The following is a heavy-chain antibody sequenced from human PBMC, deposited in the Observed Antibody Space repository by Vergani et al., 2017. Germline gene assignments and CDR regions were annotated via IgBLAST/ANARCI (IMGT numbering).Heavy chain of an antibody. CDR3: ARAGGSIAARVFDY. D-gene: IGHD6-6*01. V-gene: IGHV4-59*01. J-gene: IGHJ4*02. CDR2: IYYSGST. CDR1: GGSISSYY. Sequence: QVQLQESGPGLVKPSETLSLTCTVSGGSISSYYWSWIRQPPGKGLEWIGYIYYSGSTNYNPSLKSRVTISVDTSKNQFSLKLGSVTAADTAVYYCARAGGSIAARVFDYWGQGTLVTVSS.